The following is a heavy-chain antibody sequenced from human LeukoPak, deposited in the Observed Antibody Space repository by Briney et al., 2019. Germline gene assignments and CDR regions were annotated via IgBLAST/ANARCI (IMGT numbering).Heavy chain of an antibody. CDR1: GYTFTSYD. CDR2: MNPNSGNT. CDR3: ARGVYGGNSHYYYGMDV. D-gene: IGHD4-23*01. V-gene: IGHV1-8*01. Sequence: ASVKVSCKASGYTFTSYDINWVRQATGQGLEWMGWMNPNSGNTGYAQKFQGRVTITADESTSTAYMQLSSLRSEDTAVYYCARGVYGGNSHYYYGMDVWGQGTTVTVSS. J-gene: IGHJ6*02.